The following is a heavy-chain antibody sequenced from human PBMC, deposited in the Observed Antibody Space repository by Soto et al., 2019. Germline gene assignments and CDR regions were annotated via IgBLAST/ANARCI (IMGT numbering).Heavy chain of an antibody. CDR2: ISGSGGST. V-gene: IGHV3-23*01. D-gene: IGHD3-22*01. Sequence: GSLRLACAASVFTFSSYAMSWVRQAPGKGLEWVSAISGSGGSTYYADSVKGRFTISRDNSKNTLYLQMNSLRAEDTAVYYCAKHYYDSSGPYDAFDIWGQGTMVTVSS. CDR3: AKHYYDSSGPYDAFDI. J-gene: IGHJ3*02. CDR1: VFTFSSYA.